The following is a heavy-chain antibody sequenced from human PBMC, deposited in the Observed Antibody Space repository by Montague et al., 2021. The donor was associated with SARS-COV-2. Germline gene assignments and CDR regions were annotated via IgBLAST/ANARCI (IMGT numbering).Heavy chain of an antibody. D-gene: IGHD3-3*01. CDR2: INHRGST. CDR3: ARGGLAGGNYDIWSFSYTSPLDC. Sequence: SETLSLTCAVYGGSFSAHSWSWIRQSPGKGLEWIGEINHRGSTTYMSSLKSRVTMSVDTSKNQFSLKMSSVTAADTAIYYCARGGLAGGNYDIWSFSYTSPLDCWGQGTQVTVSS. V-gene: IGHV4-34*01. J-gene: IGHJ4*02. CDR1: GGSFSAHS.